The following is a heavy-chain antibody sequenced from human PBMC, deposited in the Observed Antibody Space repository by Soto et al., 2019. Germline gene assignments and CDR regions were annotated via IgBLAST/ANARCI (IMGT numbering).Heavy chain of an antibody. D-gene: IGHD3-22*01. CDR3: ARGWLQPNYYDSSGDGYGMDV. V-gene: IGHV4-30-4*01. Sequence: SETLSLTCTVSGGSISSGDYYWSWIRQPPGKGLEWIGYIYYSGSTYYNPSLKSRVTISVDTSKNQFSLKLSSVTAADTAVYYCARGWLQPNYYDSSGDGYGMDVWGQGTTVTVSS. CDR1: GGSISSGDYY. J-gene: IGHJ6*02. CDR2: IYYSGST.